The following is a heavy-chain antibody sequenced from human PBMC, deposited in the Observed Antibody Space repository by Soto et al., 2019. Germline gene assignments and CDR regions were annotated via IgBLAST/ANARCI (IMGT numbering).Heavy chain of an antibody. D-gene: IGHD2-2*01. CDR3: ARTRYCSSTSCYSPLVY. CDR2: INPNSGGT. CDR1: GYTFTGYY. Sequence: ASVKVSCKASGYTFTGYYMHWVRQAPGQGLEWMGWINPNSGGTNYAQKFQGRVTMTRDTSISTAYMELSRLRSDDTAVYYCARTRYCSSTSCYSPLVYWGQGTLVTVSS. V-gene: IGHV1-2*02. J-gene: IGHJ4*02.